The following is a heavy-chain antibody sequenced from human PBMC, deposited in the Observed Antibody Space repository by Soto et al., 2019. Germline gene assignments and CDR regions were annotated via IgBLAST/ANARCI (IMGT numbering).Heavy chain of an antibody. J-gene: IGHJ4*01. CDR3: ARGEQYSGRIFDY. D-gene: IGHD1-26*01. Sequence: PXQTLSLTCVITGDSVSSNSAGCSWVRHSPSRGLEWLGRTYYRSKWYYEYAVSVRGRITINPDTSKNQYSLQLNSVTPEDTAVYFCARGEQYSGRIFDYWGQGTLVTVYS. CDR2: TYYRSKWYY. V-gene: IGHV6-1*01. CDR1: GDSVSSNSAG.